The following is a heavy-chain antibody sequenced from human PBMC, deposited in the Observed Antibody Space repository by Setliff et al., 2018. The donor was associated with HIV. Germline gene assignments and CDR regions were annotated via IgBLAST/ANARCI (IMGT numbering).Heavy chain of an antibody. CDR1: GGTFSSFG. D-gene: IGHD3-16*01. Sequence: GASMKVSCKASGGTFSSFGISWVRQAPGQGLEWMGGITPMFGTAKYAQKFQGRVTITADESTSTVYMEMSSLRSEDTAVYYCAASTEMVTFGYSYYYMDVWGKGTTVTVSS. V-gene: IGHV1-69*13. CDR3: AASTEMVTFGYSYYYMDV. CDR2: ITPMFGTA. J-gene: IGHJ6*03.